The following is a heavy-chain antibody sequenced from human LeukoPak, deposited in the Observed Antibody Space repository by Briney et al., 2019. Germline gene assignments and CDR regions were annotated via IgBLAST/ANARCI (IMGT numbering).Heavy chain of an antibody. CDR3: ARQVPGPYNYYGMDA. J-gene: IGHJ6*02. Sequence: PSETLSLTCIVSGGSISNTNFYWAWIRQPPGKGLEWIGNIYYAGITSYNPSLKSRVTIPVDTSKSQFSLRLTSVTAADTAVYYCARQVPGPYNYYGMDAWGQGTTVTVSS. V-gene: IGHV4-39*01. CDR2: IYYAGIT. CDR1: GGSISNTNFY.